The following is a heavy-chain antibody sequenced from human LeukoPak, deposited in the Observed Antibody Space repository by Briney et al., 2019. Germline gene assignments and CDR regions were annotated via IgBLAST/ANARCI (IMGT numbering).Heavy chain of an antibody. D-gene: IGHD1-26*01. CDR2: IYYSGST. J-gene: IGHJ4*02. Sequence: KSSETLSLTCTVSGGSISSYYWSWIRQPPRKGLEWIGYIYYSGSTNYNPSLKSRVTISVDTSKNQFSLKLSSVTAADTAVYYCAREGGSYYRMDYWGQGTLVTVSS. CDR1: GGSISSYY. V-gene: IGHV4-59*12. CDR3: AREGGSYYRMDY.